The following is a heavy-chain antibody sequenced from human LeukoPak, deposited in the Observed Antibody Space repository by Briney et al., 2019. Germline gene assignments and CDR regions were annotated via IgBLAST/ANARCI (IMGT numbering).Heavy chain of an antibody. V-gene: IGHV3-23*01. J-gene: IGHJ4*02. CDR1: GFTFSSYA. CDR2: ISGSGGTT. Sequence: GGSPRLSCVASGFTFSSYAMSWVRPAPGRGGGWVSAISGSGGTTYYAESVKGRFTISRDNDKNSLYLQMNSLRAEDTAVYYCARDLGGYSYGSHFDYWGQGTLVTVSS. CDR3: ARDLGGYSYGSHFDY. D-gene: IGHD5-18*01.